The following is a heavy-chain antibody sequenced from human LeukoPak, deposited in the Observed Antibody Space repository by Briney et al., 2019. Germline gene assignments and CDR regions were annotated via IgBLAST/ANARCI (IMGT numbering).Heavy chain of an antibody. Sequence: SETLSLTCSVSGASISSHYWSWIRQPPGKGLEWIGEINHSGSTNYNPSLKSRVTISVDTSKNQFSLKLSSVTAADTAVYYCARSRIVPAARPPPYYYYYMDVWGKGTTVTVSS. V-gene: IGHV4-34*01. D-gene: IGHD2-2*01. J-gene: IGHJ6*03. CDR2: INHSGST. CDR1: GASISSHY. CDR3: ARSRIVPAARPPPYYYYYMDV.